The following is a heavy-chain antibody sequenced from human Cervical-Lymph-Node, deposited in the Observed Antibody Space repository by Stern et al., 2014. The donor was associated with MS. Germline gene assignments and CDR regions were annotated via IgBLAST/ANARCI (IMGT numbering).Heavy chain of an antibody. D-gene: IGHD1-26*01. CDR3: ARDEEHWYFDL. Sequence: DQLVESGPGLVKPSETLSLTCTVSGGSISTYYWSWIRQPPGKGLEWIGYIYYSGSTNYNPSLKSRVTISVDKSKNQFSLKLTSVTAADTAVYYCARDEEHWYFDLWGRGTLVTVSS. V-gene: IGHV4-59*01. CDR1: GGSISTYY. CDR2: IYYSGST. J-gene: IGHJ2*01.